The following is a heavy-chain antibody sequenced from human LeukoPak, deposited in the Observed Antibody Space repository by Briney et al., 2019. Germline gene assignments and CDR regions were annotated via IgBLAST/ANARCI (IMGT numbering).Heavy chain of an antibody. Sequence: GRSLRLSCAASGFTFGDYSMHWVRQAPGKGLEWVSRINSDGSSTSYADSVKGRFTISRDNAKNTLYLQMNSLRAEDTAVYYCARDLTSGSYDGWGQGTLVTVSS. CDR1: GFTFGDYS. J-gene: IGHJ4*02. CDR3: ARDLTSGSYDG. CDR2: INSDGSST. D-gene: IGHD1-26*01. V-gene: IGHV3-74*01.